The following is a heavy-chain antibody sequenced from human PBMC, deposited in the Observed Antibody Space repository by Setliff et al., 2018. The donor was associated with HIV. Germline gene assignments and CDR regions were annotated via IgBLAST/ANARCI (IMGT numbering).Heavy chain of an antibody. J-gene: IGHJ3*02. Sequence: SLRLSCAASGFTFSTHTMNWVRQAPGKGLEWVSSISSSGTYIYYADSVKGRFTISRDNAKNSLYLQMNSLRAEDTAVYYCARVGAEWDTHDAFDIWGQGTMVTVSS. V-gene: IGHV3-21*01. CDR1: GFTFSTHT. CDR3: ARVGAEWDTHDAFDI. D-gene: IGHD1-26*01. CDR2: ISSSGTYI.